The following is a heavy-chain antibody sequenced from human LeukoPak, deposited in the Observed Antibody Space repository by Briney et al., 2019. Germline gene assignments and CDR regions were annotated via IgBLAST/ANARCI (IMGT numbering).Heavy chain of an antibody. CDR2: ISYDGSNK. Sequence: GGSLRLSCAASGFTFSSYAMHWVRQAPGKGLEWVAVISYDGSNKYYADSVKGRFTISRDNSKNTLYLQMNSLRAEDTAVYYCARASYPYYYYGMDVWGQGTTVTVSS. CDR1: GFTFSSYA. D-gene: IGHD1-26*01. J-gene: IGHJ6*02. V-gene: IGHV3-30-3*01. CDR3: ARASYPYYYYGMDV.